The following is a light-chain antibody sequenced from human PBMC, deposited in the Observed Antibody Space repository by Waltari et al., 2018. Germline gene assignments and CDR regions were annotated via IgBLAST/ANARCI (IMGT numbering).Light chain of an antibody. J-gene: IGLJ3*02. V-gene: IGLV2-18*02. CDR2: EVT. Sequence: QSALTQPPSVSGSPGQSVTISCTGTSSDVGYYNRVSWYKQSPGTAPTVGIYEVTYRPSGGPDRFSAPRSGNTASLTISGLQAEDEADYYCSSYTTSNTFVFGGGTKLTVL. CDR3: SSYTTSNTFV. CDR1: SSDVGYYNR.